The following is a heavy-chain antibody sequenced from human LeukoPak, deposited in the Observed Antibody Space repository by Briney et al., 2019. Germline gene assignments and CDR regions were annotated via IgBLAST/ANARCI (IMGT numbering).Heavy chain of an antibody. CDR1: GGSFSGYY. Sequence: SETLSLTCAVYGGSFSGYYWSWIRQPPGKGLEWIGEINHSGGTNYNPSLKSRVTISVDTSKNQFSLKLSSVTAADTAVYYCARGGRDGYNWGQGTLVTVSS. CDR2: INHSGGT. J-gene: IGHJ4*02. D-gene: IGHD5-24*01. CDR3: ARGGRDGYN. V-gene: IGHV4-34*01.